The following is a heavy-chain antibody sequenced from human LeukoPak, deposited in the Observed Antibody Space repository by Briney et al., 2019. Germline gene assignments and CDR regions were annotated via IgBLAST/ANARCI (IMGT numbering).Heavy chain of an antibody. J-gene: IGHJ5*02. D-gene: IGHD1-26*01. Sequence: SETLSLTCTISGASISSFYWSWIRQPPGKGLEWIGCINYSGSTNYNPSLKSRVTISIDTSKNQMSLKLRSVIAADTAVYYCARSSGSYGIRNWFDPWGQGTLVTVSS. CDR2: INYSGST. CDR3: ARSSGSYGIRNWFDP. V-gene: IGHV4-59*01. CDR1: GASISSFY.